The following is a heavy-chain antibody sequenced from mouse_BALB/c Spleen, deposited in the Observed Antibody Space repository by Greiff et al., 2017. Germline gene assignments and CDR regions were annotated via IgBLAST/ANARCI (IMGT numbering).Heavy chain of an antibody. CDR3: ARDYYGYSTFAY. D-gene: IGHD1-2*01. CDR2: IYPYNGGT. J-gene: IGHJ3*01. V-gene: IGHV1S29*02. Sequence: EVQLQQSGPELVKPGASVKISCKASGYTFTDYNMHWVKQSHGKSLEWIGYIYPYNGGTGYNQKFKSKATLTVDNSSSTAYMELRSLTSEDSAVYYCARDYYGYSTFAYWGQGTLVTVSA. CDR1: GYTFTDYN.